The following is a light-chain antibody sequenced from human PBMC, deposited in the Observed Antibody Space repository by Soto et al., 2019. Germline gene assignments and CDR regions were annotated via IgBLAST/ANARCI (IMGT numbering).Light chain of an antibody. Sequence: QSALTQPASVSGSPGQSITISCTGTSSDIGTYNYVSWYQQHPGKAPKLMLYEVSNRPSGVSNRFFGSKSGNTASLTISGLQAEDGADYFCNSYTSSSTPYVFGTGTKLTVL. CDR1: SSDIGTYNY. CDR3: NSYTSSSTPYV. V-gene: IGLV2-14*01. J-gene: IGLJ1*01. CDR2: EVS.